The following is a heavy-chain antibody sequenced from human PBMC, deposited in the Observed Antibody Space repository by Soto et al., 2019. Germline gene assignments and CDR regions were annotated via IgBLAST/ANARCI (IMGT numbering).Heavy chain of an antibody. J-gene: IGHJ6*04. V-gene: IGHV3-72*01. CDR1: GFTFSDHY. D-gene: IGHD2-2*01. CDR3: TRVKLCGSAGCHPVLDV. CDR2: IKNKANSYTT. Sequence: EVQLVESGGGLVQPGGSLRLSCAASGFTFSDHYMDWVRQAPGEGLEWVGRIKNKANSYTTEYAASVEDRFTISRDDSRSSLFLQMNGLKTEDTAVYYCTRVKLCGSAGCHPVLDVWGKGTTVPVSS.